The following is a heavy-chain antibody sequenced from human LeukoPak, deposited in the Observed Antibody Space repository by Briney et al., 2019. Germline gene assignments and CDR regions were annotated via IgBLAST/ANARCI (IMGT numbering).Heavy chain of an antibody. D-gene: IGHD5-12*01. CDR1: GGSISSYY. J-gene: IGHJ2*01. CDR2: IYYSGST. CDR3: ARRDGYTFDL. V-gene: IGHV4-59*08. Sequence: SETLSLTCTVSGGSISSYYWSWIRQPPGKGLEWIGYIYYSGSTNYNPSLKSRVAISVDTSKNQFSLKLSSVTAADTAVYYCARRDGYTFDLWGRGTLVTVSS.